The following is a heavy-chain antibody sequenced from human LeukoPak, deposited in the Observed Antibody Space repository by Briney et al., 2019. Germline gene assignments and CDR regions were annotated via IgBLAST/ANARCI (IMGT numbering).Heavy chain of an antibody. CDR2: INPSGGST. J-gene: IGHJ4*02. CDR1: GYTFTSYY. CDR3: AKRRGDCSNGQGCGDS. V-gene: IGHV1-46*01. Sequence: ASVKVSCKASGYTFTSYYMHWVRQAPGQGLEGRGIINPSGGSTIYAQKFQGRVTMTRDMSTSTVYMELSSLRSEDTAVYYCAKRRGDCSNGQGCGDSWGQGTLVTVSS. D-gene: IGHD2-8*01.